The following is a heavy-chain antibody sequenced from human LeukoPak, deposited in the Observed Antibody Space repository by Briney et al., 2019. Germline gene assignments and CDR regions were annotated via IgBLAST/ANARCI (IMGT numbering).Heavy chain of an antibody. CDR1: GFTFSSYS. V-gene: IGHV3-48*01. J-gene: IGHJ4*02. Sequence: PGGSLRLSCAASGFTFSSYSMNWVRQAPGKGLEWVSYISSSSSTIYYADSVKGRFTISRDNAKNSLYLQMNSLRAEDTAVYYCARDLPYYDYVWGSSPGTPFDYWGQGTLVTVSS. CDR2: ISSSSSTI. D-gene: IGHD3-16*01. CDR3: ARDLPYYDYVWGSSPGTPFDY.